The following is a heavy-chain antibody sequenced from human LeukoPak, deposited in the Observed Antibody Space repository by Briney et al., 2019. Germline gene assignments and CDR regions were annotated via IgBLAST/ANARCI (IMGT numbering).Heavy chain of an antibody. J-gene: IGHJ3*02. CDR1: GGSFSDYY. V-gene: IGHV4-59*01. Sequence: SETLSLTCTVSGGSFSDYYWSWIRQPPGKGLEWIGYISYSGSTNYNPSLKSRVTISVDTSKNQFSLKLSSVTAADTAVYYCAREGLRGYCSSTTCPHTFDIWGQGTVVTVSS. CDR2: ISYSGST. D-gene: IGHD2-2*01. CDR3: AREGLRGYCSSTTCPHTFDI.